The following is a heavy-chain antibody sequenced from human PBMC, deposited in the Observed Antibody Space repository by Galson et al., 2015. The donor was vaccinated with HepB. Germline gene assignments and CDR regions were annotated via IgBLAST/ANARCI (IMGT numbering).Heavy chain of an antibody. D-gene: IGHD2-2*01. Sequence: QSGAEVKKPGESLKISCKGSGYRFTNYWIGWVRQMPGKGLEWMGIIYPGDSYTTYSPSFQGQVTISADKSINTAYLQWSSLKTSDTALYYCARSAVPVARGHYYYYGMDGWGQGTTVTVSS. CDR1: GYRFTNYW. CDR2: IYPGDSYT. CDR3: ARSAVPVARGHYYYYGMDG. J-gene: IGHJ6*02. V-gene: IGHV5-51*01.